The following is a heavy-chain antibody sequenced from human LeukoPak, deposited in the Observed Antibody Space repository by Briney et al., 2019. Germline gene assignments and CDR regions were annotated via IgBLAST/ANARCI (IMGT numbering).Heavy chain of an antibody. J-gene: IGHJ2*01. CDR1: GYTFTSYY. Sequence: ASVKVSCKASGYTFTSYYMHWVRQAPGQGLEWMGIINPSGGSTSYAQKFQGRVTMTRDMSTSTVYMELSSLRSEDTAVYCCARDYGGNLVGFDLWGRGTLVTVSS. CDR3: ARDYGGNLVGFDL. CDR2: INPSGGST. D-gene: IGHD4-23*01. V-gene: IGHV1-46*01.